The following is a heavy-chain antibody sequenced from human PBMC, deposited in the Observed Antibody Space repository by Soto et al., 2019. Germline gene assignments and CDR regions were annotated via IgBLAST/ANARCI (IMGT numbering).Heavy chain of an antibody. V-gene: IGHV4-31*03. Sequence: PSETLSLTCTVSGASISSGGFHWTWIRQYPGKGLEWIAYIYYNGNSYYNPALRSRIIISADTSKNQFSLKLSSVTAADTALYYCARASRDGYNFFDSWGQGTLVTVSS. CDR3: ARASRDGYNFFDS. D-gene: IGHD5-12*01. CDR2: IYYNGNS. J-gene: IGHJ4*02. CDR1: GASISSGGFH.